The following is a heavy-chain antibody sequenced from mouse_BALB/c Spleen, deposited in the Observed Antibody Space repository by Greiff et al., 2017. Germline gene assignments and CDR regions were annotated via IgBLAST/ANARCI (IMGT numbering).Heavy chain of an antibody. V-gene: IGHV5-6*03. CDR3: ARGELGSHYGSSYYAMDY. Sequence: EVKVVESGGGLVQPGGSLKLSCAASGFTFSSYGMSWVRQTPDKRLELVATISDGGSYTYYPDSVKGRFTISRDNAKNNLYLQMSSLKSEDTAMYYCARGELGSHYGSSYYAMDYWGQGTSVTVSS. CDR1: GFTFSSYG. D-gene: IGHD1-1*01. CDR2: ISDGGSYT. J-gene: IGHJ4*01.